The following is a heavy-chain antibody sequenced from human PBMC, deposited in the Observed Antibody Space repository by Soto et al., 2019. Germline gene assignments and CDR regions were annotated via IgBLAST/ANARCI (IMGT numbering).Heavy chain of an antibody. V-gene: IGHV1-18*01. CDR3: ARGEEDTAMASFDY. CDR1: GYTFTSYG. CDR2: ISAYSGNT. Sequence: ASVKVSCKASGYTFTSYGISLVRQAPGQGLEWMGWISAYSGNTNYAQKLQGRVTMTTDTSTSTAYMELRSLRSDDTAVYYCARGEEDTAMASFDYWGQGTLVTVSS. J-gene: IGHJ4*02. D-gene: IGHD5-18*01.